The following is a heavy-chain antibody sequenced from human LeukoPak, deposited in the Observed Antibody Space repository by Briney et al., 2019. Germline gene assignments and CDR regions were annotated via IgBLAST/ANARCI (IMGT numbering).Heavy chain of an antibody. Sequence: ASVKVSCKASGGTFSSYAISWVRQAPGQGLEWMGWISAYNGNTNYAQKLQGRVTMTTDTSTSTAYMELRSLRSDDTAVYYCARVGDRNWFDPWGQGTLVTVSS. CDR3: ARVGDRNWFDP. CDR1: GGTFSSYA. V-gene: IGHV1-18*01. J-gene: IGHJ5*02. CDR2: ISAYNGNT. D-gene: IGHD3-10*01.